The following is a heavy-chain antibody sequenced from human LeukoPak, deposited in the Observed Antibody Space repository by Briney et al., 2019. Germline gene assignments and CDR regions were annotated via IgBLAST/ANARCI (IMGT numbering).Heavy chain of an antibody. CDR1: GFTFSSYE. CDR3: ARRNYGTYDFWSGLYSRSYYYYMDV. J-gene: IGHJ6*03. V-gene: IGHV3-48*03. CDR2: ISSSGSTI. D-gene: IGHD3-3*01. Sequence: QPGGSLRLSCAASGFTFSSYEMNWVRQAPGKGLEWVSYISSSGSTIYYADSVKGRFTISRDNAKNSLYLQMNSLRAEDTAVYYCARRNYGTYDFWSGLYSRSYYYYMDVWGKGTTVTVSS.